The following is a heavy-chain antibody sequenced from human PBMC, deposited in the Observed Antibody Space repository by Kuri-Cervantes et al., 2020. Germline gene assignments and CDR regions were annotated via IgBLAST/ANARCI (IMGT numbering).Heavy chain of an antibody. J-gene: IGHJ4*02. CDR1: GYTFTSYY. Sequence: ASVKVSCKASGYTFTSYYMHWVRQAPGQGLEWMGIINPSGGSTSYAQKFQGRVTMTRDTSTSTVYMELSSLRAEDTAVYYCANLLGGAVADADYWGQGTLVTVSS. V-gene: IGHV1-46*01. CDR2: INPSGGST. D-gene: IGHD6-19*01. CDR3: ANLLGGAVADADY.